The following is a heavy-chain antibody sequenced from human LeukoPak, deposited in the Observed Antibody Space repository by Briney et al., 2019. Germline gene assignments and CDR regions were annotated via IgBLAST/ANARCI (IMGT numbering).Heavy chain of an antibody. CDR3: AGRSGAQLRELYYFDY. CDR1: GFTFSSYA. V-gene: IGHV3-30-3*01. CDR2: ISYDGSNK. D-gene: IGHD2-2*01. Sequence: GGSLRLSCAASGFTFSSYAMHWVRQAPGKGLEWVAVISYDGSNKYYADSVKGRFTISRDNSKNTLYLQMNSLRAEDTAVYYCAGRSGAQLRELYYFDYWGQGTLVTVSS. J-gene: IGHJ4*02.